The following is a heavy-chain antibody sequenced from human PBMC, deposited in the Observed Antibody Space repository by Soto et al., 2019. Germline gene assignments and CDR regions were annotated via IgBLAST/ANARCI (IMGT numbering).Heavy chain of an antibody. J-gene: IGHJ6*02. CDR3: ARDPATMVRGVGYYYYYGMDV. CDR2: IIPIFGTA. Sequence: QVQLVQSGAEVKKPGSSVKVSCKASGGTFSSYAISWVRQAPGQGLEWMGGIIPIFGTANYEQKFQGRVTITADKSTSTAYMELSSLRSEDTAVYYCARDPATMVRGVGYYYYYGMDVWGQGTTVPVSS. D-gene: IGHD3-10*01. CDR1: GGTFSSYA. V-gene: IGHV1-69*06.